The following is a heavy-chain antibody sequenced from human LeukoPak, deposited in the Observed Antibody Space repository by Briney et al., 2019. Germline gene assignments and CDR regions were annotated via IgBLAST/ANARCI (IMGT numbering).Heavy chain of an antibody. CDR1: GFTFSSYT. V-gene: IGHV3-23*01. Sequence: PGGSLRLSCAASGFTFSSYTMHWIRQAPGKGLERVSVITGGGGTTFYADSVRGRFTISRDNSKNTVFLQMNSLRAEDTAVYYCATAGGSSGSYPLIYWGQGILVTVSS. CDR2: ITGGGGTT. CDR3: ATAGGSSGSYPLIY. D-gene: IGHD6-19*01. J-gene: IGHJ4*02.